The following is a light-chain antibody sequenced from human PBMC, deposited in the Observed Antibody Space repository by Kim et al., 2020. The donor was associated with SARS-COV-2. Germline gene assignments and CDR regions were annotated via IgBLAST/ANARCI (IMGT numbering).Light chain of an antibody. CDR3: MQALQTPST. CDR2: LGS. J-gene: IGKJ2*01. Sequence: DIVMTQSPLSLPVTPGEPASISCRSSQSLLHSNGYNYLDWYLQKPGQSPQLLIYLGSNWASGVPDRFSGSGSGTDFTLKISRVEAEDVGVYYCMQALQTPSTFGQGTKLEI. V-gene: IGKV2-28*01. CDR1: QSLLHSNGYNY.